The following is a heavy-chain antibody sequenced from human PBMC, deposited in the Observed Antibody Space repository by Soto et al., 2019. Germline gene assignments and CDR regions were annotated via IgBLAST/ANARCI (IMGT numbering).Heavy chain of an antibody. CDR3: AKVGSPKPSIASAGSLGY. V-gene: IGHV3-23*01. CDR1: GFSFSIHA. CDR2: ISGSGGST. J-gene: IGHJ4*02. Sequence: ASLRLSCAASGFSFSIHAMSWVRQSPGQGLGWVSAISGSGGSTYYADSVKGRFTISRDNSKNTLYLQMNSLRAEDTAVYYCAKVGSPKPSIASAGSLGYWGQGSLVAVSS. D-gene: IGHD6-13*01.